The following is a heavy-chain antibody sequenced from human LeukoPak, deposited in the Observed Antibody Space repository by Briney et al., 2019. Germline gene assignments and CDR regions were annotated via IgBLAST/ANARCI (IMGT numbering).Heavy chain of an antibody. Sequence: PGGSLRLSCAASGFTFSSYWMHWVRQAPGKGLVWVSRINSDGSSTSYADSVKGRFTISRGNAKNTLYLQMNSLRAEDTAVYYCARDGRVVQWDYYYYMDVWGKGTTVTVSS. CDR2: INSDGSST. D-gene: IGHD3-3*01. J-gene: IGHJ6*03. V-gene: IGHV3-74*01. CDR3: ARDGRVVQWDYYYYMDV. CDR1: GFTFSSYW.